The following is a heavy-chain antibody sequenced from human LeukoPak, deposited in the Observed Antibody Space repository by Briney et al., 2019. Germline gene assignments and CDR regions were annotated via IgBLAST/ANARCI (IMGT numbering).Heavy chain of an antibody. J-gene: IGHJ3*02. Sequence: SETLSLTCTVSGGSISSYYWSWIRQPPGKGLEWIGYIYYSGSTNYNPSLKSRVTISVDTSKNKFSQKLSSVTAADTAVYYCARDVPKVGATRVNAFDIWGQGTMVTVSS. CDR1: GGSISSYY. V-gene: IGHV4-59*01. CDR2: IYYSGST. CDR3: ARDVPKVGATRVNAFDI. D-gene: IGHD1-26*01.